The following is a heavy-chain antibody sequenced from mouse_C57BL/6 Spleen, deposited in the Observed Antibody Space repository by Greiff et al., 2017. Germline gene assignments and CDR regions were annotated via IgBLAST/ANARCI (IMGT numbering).Heavy chain of an antibody. CDR3: ARSRFDRGRSYFDY. CDR2: INPSNGGT. J-gene: IGHJ2*01. CDR1: GYTFTSYW. Sequence: VQLQQPGTELVKPGASVKLSCKASGYTFTSYWMHWVKQRPGHGLEWIGNINPSNGGTNYNEKFKSKATLTVDKSSSTAYMQLSSLTSEDSAVYYCARSRFDRGRSYFDYWGQGTTLTVSS. V-gene: IGHV1-53*01. D-gene: IGHD3-3*01.